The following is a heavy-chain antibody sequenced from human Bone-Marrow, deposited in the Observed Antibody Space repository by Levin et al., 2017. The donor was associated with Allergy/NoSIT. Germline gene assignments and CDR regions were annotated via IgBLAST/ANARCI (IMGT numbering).Heavy chain of an antibody. CDR1: GFTFNDYA. Sequence: GESLKISCAASGFTFNDYALHWVRQAPGRGLEWVAVIWSDGNDKSFADSVKGRFTISRDNSKNSLFLQMNSLRDEDTAVYYCATDSSRWSPKYYFDYWGQGTLVTVSS. CDR3: ATDSSRWSPKYYFDY. CDR2: IWSDGNDK. J-gene: IGHJ4*02. V-gene: IGHV3-33*01. D-gene: IGHD3-22*01.